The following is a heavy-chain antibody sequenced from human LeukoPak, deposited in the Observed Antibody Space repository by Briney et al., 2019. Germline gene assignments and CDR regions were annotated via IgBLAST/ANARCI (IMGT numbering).Heavy chain of an antibody. D-gene: IGHD2-21*02. V-gene: IGHV5-51*01. Sequence: GESLQISCKGSGYSFTSYWIGWVRQMPGKGLEWMGIIYPGDSDTRYSPSSEGHVTISADTSTNTAYLQWRSLQASDTAMYFCASRVGVAGTFDAFDLWGQGTMVTVSS. CDR2: IYPGDSDT. CDR3: ASRVGVAGTFDAFDL. CDR1: GYSFTSYW. J-gene: IGHJ3*01.